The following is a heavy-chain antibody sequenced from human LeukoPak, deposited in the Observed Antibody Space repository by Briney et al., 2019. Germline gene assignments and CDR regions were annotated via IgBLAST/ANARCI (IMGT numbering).Heavy chain of an antibody. Sequence: PSETLSLTCTVSGYSISSGYYWGWIRQPPGKGLEWIGSIYHSGSTYYNPSLKSRVTISVDTSKNQFSLKLSSVTAADTAVYYCARGAKDYRFLEWLLYRSDAFDIWGQGTMVTVSS. CDR3: ARGAKDYRFLEWLLYRSDAFDI. D-gene: IGHD3-3*01. CDR2: IYHSGST. CDR1: GYSISSGYY. V-gene: IGHV4-38-2*02. J-gene: IGHJ3*02.